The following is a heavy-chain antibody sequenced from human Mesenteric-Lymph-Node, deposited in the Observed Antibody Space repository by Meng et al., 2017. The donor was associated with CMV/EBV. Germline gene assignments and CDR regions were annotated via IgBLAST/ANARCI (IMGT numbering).Heavy chain of an antibody. J-gene: IGHJ4*02. D-gene: IGHD2-2*01. CDR1: GFTFSSYE. Sequence: GGSQRLSCAASGFTFSSYEMNWVRQAPGKGLEWVSYISSSGSTIYYADSVKGRFTISRDNAKNSLYLQMNSLRAEDTAVYYCARPSASLVPAAPNDYWGQGTLVTVSS. CDR3: ARPSASLVPAAPNDY. CDR2: ISSSGSTI. V-gene: IGHV3-48*03.